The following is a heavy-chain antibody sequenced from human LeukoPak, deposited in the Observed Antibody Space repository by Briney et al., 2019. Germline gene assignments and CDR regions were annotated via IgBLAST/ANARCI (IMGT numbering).Heavy chain of an antibody. V-gene: IGHV3-23*01. CDR3: AKDLPRMTTVTPNWFDP. CDR2: ISGSGGST. D-gene: IGHD4-17*01. J-gene: IGHJ5*02. CDR1: GFTFSSYA. Sequence: GGSLRLSCAASGFTFSSYAMSWVRQAPGKGLEWVSAISGSGGSTYYADSVKGRFTISRDNSKNTLYLQMYSLRAEDTAVYYCAKDLPRMTTVTPNWFDPWGQGTLVTVSS.